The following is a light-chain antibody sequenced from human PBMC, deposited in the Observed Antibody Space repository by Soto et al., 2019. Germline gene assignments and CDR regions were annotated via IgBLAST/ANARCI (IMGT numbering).Light chain of an antibody. CDR1: QSVSSN. CDR2: GAS. CDR3: QQYKNWPRT. Sequence: EIVMTQSPATLSVSPGERATLSCSASQSVSSNLAWYQQKPGQAPRLLIYGASTRATGIPARFSGSGSGTEFPITISSLQSEDFAVYYCQQYKNWPRTFGQGTKVEIK. V-gene: IGKV3-15*01. J-gene: IGKJ1*01.